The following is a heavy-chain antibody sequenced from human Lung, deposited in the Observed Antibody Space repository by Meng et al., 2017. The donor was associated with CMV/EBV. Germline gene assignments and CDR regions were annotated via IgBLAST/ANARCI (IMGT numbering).Heavy chain of an antibody. V-gene: IGHV4-34*01. J-gene: IGHJ4*02. D-gene: IGHD3-3*01. Sequence: SETLSLTCAVYGGSFSGYYWSWIRQPPGKGLEWIGEINHSGSTNYNPSLKSRVTISVDTSKNQFSLKLSSVTAADTALYYCARATYYDFWSGYPYFDYWGQGTLVTVSS. CDR3: ARATYYDFWSGYPYFDY. CDR2: INHSGST. CDR1: GGSFSGYY.